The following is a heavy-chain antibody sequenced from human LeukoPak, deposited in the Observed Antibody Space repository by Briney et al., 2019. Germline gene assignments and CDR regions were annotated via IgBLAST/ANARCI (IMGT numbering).Heavy chain of an antibody. CDR1: GYTFTSYD. V-gene: IGHV1-8*01. CDR2: MNPNSGNT. CDR3: ARDSPARGDPPPH. J-gene: IGHJ1*01. Sequence: GASVKVSFKASGYTFTSYDINWVRQATGQGLEWMGWMNPNSGNTGYAQKFQDRVTMTRNTSISTAYMELSSLRSEDTAVYYCARDSPARGDPPPHWGQGTLVTVSS. D-gene: IGHD3-10*01.